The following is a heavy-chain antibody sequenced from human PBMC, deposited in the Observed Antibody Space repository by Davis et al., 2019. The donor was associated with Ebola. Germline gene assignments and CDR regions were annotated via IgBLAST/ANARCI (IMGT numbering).Heavy chain of an antibody. J-gene: IGHJ4*02. Sequence: ASVKVSCKASGYTFTSYDINWVRQATGQGLEWMGVLNSRDGTTAYAQKFQGRFTLTRDTSTSTVYMELSSLRSEDTAIYYCAREGYCNSPSCHSFDYWGQGTLVAVSS. CDR3: AREGYCNSPSCHSFDY. CDR1: GYTFTSYD. V-gene: IGHV1-46*01. D-gene: IGHD2-2*01. CDR2: LNSRDGTT.